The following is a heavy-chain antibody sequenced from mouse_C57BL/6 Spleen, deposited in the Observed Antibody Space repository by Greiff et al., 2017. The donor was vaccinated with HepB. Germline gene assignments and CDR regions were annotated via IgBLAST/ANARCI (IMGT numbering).Heavy chain of an antibody. CDR2: ISSGSSTI. J-gene: IGHJ1*03. D-gene: IGHD2-2*01. Sequence: EVKLVESGGGLVKPGGSLKLSCAASGFTFSDYGMHWVRQAPEKGLEWVAYISSGSSTIYYADTVKGRFTISRDNAKNTLFLQMTSLRSEDTAMYYCARVYYGYDGDWYFDVWGTGTTVTVSS. CDR3: ARVYYGYDGDWYFDV. V-gene: IGHV5-17*01. CDR1: GFTFSDYG.